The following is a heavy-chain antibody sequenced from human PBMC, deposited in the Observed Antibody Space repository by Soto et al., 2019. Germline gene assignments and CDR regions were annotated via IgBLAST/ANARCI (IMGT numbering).Heavy chain of an antibody. V-gene: IGHV4-31*03. D-gene: IGHD3-10*02. CDR1: GGSIISGGYY. Sequence: TLSLTCTVSGGSIISGGYYWSWIRQHPGKGLEWIGYIYYIKTTYYNPSLKSRVTISLDTSKNQFSLKLTSVTAADTAVYYCARSVFRWGQGTLVTVSS. J-gene: IGHJ4*02. CDR2: IYYIKTT. CDR3: ARSVFR.